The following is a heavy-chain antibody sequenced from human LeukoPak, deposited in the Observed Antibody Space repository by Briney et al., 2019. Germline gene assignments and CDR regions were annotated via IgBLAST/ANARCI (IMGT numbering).Heavy chain of an antibody. CDR3: ARALRGYGLYSYYMDV. J-gene: IGHJ6*03. Sequence: SVKVSCKASGGTFSSYAISWVRQAPGQGLEWMGGIIPIFGTANYAQKFQGRVTITADKSTSTAYMELSSLRSEDTAVYYCARALRGYGLYSYYMDVWGKGTTVTVSS. CDR2: IIPIFGTA. CDR1: GGTFSSYA. V-gene: IGHV1-69*06. D-gene: IGHD2-8*01.